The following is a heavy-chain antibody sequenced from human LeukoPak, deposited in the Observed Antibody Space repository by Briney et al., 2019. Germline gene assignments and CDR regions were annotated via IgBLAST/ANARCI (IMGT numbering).Heavy chain of an antibody. J-gene: IGHJ4*02. CDR3: AKDLNYYDSSGYYYFDY. CDR2: ISYDGSNK. Sequence: GGSLRLSCAASGFTFSSYGMHWVRQAPGKGLEWVAVISYDGSNKYYADSVKGRFTISRDNSKNTLYLQMSSLRAEDTAVYYCAKDLNYYDSSGYYYFDYWGQGTLVTVSS. D-gene: IGHD3-22*01. V-gene: IGHV3-30*18. CDR1: GFTFSSYG.